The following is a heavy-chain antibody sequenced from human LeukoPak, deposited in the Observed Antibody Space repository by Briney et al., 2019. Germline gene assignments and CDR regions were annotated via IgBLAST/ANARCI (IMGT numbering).Heavy chain of an antibody. CDR1: GGSISSYY. D-gene: IGHD5-12*01. Sequence: SETLSLTCTVSGGSISSYYWSWIRQPPGKGLEWIGYIYYSGSTNYNPSLKSRVTISVDTSKNQFSLKLGSVTAADTAVYYCARDARGYSGYFYYFDYWGQGTLVTVSS. J-gene: IGHJ4*02. V-gene: IGHV4-59*01. CDR3: ARDARGYSGYFYYFDY. CDR2: IYYSGST.